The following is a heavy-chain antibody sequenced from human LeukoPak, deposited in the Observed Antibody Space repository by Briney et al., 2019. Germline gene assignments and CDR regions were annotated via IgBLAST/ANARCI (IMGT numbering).Heavy chain of an antibody. CDR1: GFTFTNYA. CDR2: ISGSGGST. J-gene: IGHJ4*02. V-gene: IGHV3-23*01. Sequence: GGSLRLSCSASGFTFTNYAMSWVRQAPGKGLEWVSTISGSGGSTYYADSVKGRFTISRDNSKNTLYLQMNSLRAEDTAVYYCAKVRGWYCSDYWGQGTLVTVSS. CDR3: AKVRGWYCSDY. D-gene: IGHD6-19*01.